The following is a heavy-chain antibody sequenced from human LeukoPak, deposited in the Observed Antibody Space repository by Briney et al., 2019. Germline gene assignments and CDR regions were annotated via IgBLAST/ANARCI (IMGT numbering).Heavy chain of an antibody. V-gene: IGHV4-31*03. CDR1: GGSISSGGYY. Sequence: SETLSLTCTVPGGSISSGGYYWSWIRQHPGKGLEWIGYIYYSGSTYYNPSLKSRVTISVDTSKNQFSLKLSSVTAADTAVYYCAKTYYDILTGYRPFDYWGQGTLVTVSS. CDR2: IYYSGST. D-gene: IGHD3-9*01. J-gene: IGHJ4*02. CDR3: AKTYYDILTGYRPFDY.